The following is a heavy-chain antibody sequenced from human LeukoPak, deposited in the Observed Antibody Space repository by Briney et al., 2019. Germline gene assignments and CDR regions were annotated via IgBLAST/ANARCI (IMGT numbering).Heavy chain of an antibody. D-gene: IGHD3-16*01. CDR1: GDSISRSYYY. CDR2: IYYSGAT. CDR3: AAEKQMEGGKWVFND. Sequence: PSETLSLTCTVSGDSISRSYYYWGWIRQPPGKGLEWIGSIYYSGATYYNPSLKSRLTISLDTSKNQFSLRLNSVTAADTSVYYCAAEKQMEGGKWVFNDWGQGTLVTVSS. J-gene: IGHJ4*02. V-gene: IGHV4-39*01.